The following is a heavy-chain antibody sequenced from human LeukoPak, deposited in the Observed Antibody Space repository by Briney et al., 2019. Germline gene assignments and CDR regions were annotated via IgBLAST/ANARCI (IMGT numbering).Heavy chain of an antibody. J-gene: IGHJ5*02. CDR2: FDPEDGET. V-gene: IGHV1-24*01. CDR1: GYTLTELS. D-gene: IGHD3-9*01. CDR3: AKDRYFDWSRTPNWFDP. Sequence: ASVKVSCKVSGYTLTELSMHWVRQAPGKGLEWMGGFDPEDGETIYAQKFQGRVTMTEDTSTDTAYMELSSLRSEDTAVYYCAKDRYFDWSRTPNWFDPWGQGTLVTVSS.